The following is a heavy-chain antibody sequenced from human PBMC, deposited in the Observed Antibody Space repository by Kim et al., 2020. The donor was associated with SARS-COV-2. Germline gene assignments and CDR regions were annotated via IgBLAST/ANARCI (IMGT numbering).Heavy chain of an antibody. CDR2: INHSGST. Sequence: SETLSLTCAVYGGSFSGYYWSWIHQPPGKGLEWIGEINHSGSTNYNPSLKSRVTISVDTSKNQFSLKLSSVTAADTAVYYCARGRRGWELLTLPRRTARAAFDIWGQGTMVTVSS. CDR1: GGSFSGYY. CDR3: ARGRRGWELLTLPRRTARAAFDI. D-gene: IGHD1-26*01. V-gene: IGHV4-34*01. J-gene: IGHJ3*02.